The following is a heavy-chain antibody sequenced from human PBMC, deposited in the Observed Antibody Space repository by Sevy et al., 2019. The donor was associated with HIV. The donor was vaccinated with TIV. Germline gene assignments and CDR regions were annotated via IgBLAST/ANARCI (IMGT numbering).Heavy chain of an antibody. CDR3: SRLPTGLQPFIYLLSTYFDS. CDR2: IKQDGSET. Sequence: GGSLRLSCAASGFDFNHHWMSWVRQAPQKGLEWVANIKQDGSETYYVDSLEGRFTISRDNAKNSLSLQINDLRAEDTAVYYFSRLPTGLQPFIYLLSTYFDSWGQGTLVTVSS. J-gene: IGHJ4*02. D-gene: IGHD3-10*01. CDR1: GFDFNHHW. V-gene: IGHV3-7*01.